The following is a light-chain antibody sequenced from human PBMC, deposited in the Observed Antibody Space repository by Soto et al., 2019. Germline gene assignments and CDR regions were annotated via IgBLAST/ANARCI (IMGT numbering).Light chain of an antibody. CDR3: QQSYGTPIT. Sequence: IQMTQSPSSLSASVGHRVTIICRASQTISRYLNWYQQKPGKAPNLLIYVASSLQSEVPSRFSGSGSGTDFTLTIASLRPEEFGTYNGQQSYGTPITFGQGTRLEIK. CDR1: QTISRY. V-gene: IGKV1-39*01. CDR2: VAS. J-gene: IGKJ5*01.